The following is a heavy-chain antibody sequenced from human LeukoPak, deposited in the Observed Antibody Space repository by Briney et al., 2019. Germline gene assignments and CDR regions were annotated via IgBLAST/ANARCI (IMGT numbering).Heavy chain of an antibody. CDR3: AKDLIVSGTATILDY. D-gene: IGHD5-24*01. J-gene: IGHJ4*02. CDR1: GFTFGSYG. V-gene: IGHV3-30*18. CDR2: ISYDASYE. Sequence: PGGSLRLSCAASGFTFGSYGMHWVRQAPGKGLEWVAVISYDASYENYADSVKGRFTISRDNSKSTLYLQMNSLRAEDTAVYYCAKDLIVSGTATILDYWGQGTLVTVSS.